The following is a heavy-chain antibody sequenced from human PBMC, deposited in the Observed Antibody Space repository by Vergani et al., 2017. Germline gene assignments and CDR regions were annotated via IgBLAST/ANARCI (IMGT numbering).Heavy chain of an antibody. V-gene: IGHV4-34*01. CDR1: GFTFSDYY. CDR3: ARGRRDGYNAKYIDY. J-gene: IGHJ4*02. D-gene: IGHD5-24*01. CDR2: INHSGST. Sequence: QVQLVESGGGLVKPGGSLRLSCAASGFTFSDYYMSWIRQPPGKGLEWIGEINHSGSTNYNPSLKSRVTISVDTSKNQFSLKLSSVTAADTAVYYCARGRRDGYNAKYIDYWGQGTLVTVSS.